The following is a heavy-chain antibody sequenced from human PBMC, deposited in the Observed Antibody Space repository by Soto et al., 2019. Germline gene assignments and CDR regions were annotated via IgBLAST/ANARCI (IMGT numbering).Heavy chain of an antibody. CDR2: ISAYNGNT. J-gene: IGHJ4*02. D-gene: IGHD5-18*01. CDR3: AREEDTAMVSDY. V-gene: IGHV1-18*01. CDR1: GYTFTSYG. Sequence: ASVKVSCKASGYTFTSYGISWVLQAPGQGLEWMGWISAYNGNTNYAQKLQGRVTMTTDTSTSTAYMELRSLRSDDTAVYYCAREEDTAMVSDYWGQGTLVTVSS.